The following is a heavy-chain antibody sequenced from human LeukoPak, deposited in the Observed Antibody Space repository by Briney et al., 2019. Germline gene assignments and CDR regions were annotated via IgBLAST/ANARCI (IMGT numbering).Heavy chain of an antibody. J-gene: IGHJ6*02. D-gene: IGHD6-13*01. Sequence: PGGSLRLSCAASGFTFSSYSMNWVRQAPGKGLEWFSSISSSSSYIYYADSVKGRFTISRDNAKNSLYLQMNSPRAEDTAVYYCARDGRRSSSWLYYYGMDVWGQETTVTVSS. CDR3: ARDGRRSSSWLYYYGMDV. CDR2: ISSSSSYI. V-gene: IGHV3-21*01. CDR1: GFTFSSYS.